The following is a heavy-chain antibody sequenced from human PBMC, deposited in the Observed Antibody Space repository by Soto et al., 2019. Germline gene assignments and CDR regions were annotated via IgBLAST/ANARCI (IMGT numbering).Heavy chain of an antibody. D-gene: IGHD3-22*01. Sequence: SVKVSCKASGGTFSSYAISWVRQAPGQGLEWMGGIIPIFGTATYAQKFQGRVTITADESTSTAYMELSSLRSEDTAVYYCARDRYYDSSGYHDAFDIWGQGTMVTVSS. CDR1: GGTFSSYA. V-gene: IGHV1-69*13. CDR3: ARDRYYDSSGYHDAFDI. CDR2: IIPIFGTA. J-gene: IGHJ3*02.